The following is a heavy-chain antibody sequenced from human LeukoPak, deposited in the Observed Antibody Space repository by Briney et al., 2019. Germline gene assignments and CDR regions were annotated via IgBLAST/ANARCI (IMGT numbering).Heavy chain of an antibody. Sequence: SKTLSLTCTVSGGSISSGGYYWSWIRQHPGKGLEWIGYIYYSGSTYYNPSLKSRVTISVDTSKNQFSLKLSSVTAADTAVYYCAREVRAGPDYWGQGTLVTVSS. V-gene: IGHV4-31*03. D-gene: IGHD4-11*01. J-gene: IGHJ4*02. CDR3: AREVRAGPDY. CDR1: GGSISSGGYY. CDR2: IYYSGST.